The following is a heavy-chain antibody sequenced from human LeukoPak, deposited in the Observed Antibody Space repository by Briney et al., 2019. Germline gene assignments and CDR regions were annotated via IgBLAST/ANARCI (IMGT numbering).Heavy chain of an antibody. CDR1: GFTVGNNY. J-gene: IGHJ4*02. V-gene: IGHV3-66*01. CDR2: IFSHGET. Sequence: GGSLRLSCAASGFTVGNNYMNWVRQAPGKGLEWVSLIFSHGETSYADSVKGRFTISRDNSKNTLYLQMNGLRVEDTAVYHCARDPPAVSINTYAWGQGTLVTVSS. D-gene: IGHD2-8*01. CDR3: ARDPPAVSINTYA.